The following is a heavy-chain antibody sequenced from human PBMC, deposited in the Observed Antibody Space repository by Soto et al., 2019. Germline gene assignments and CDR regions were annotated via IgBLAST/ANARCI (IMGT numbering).Heavy chain of an antibody. CDR2: IYYSGST. V-gene: IGHV4-61*01. D-gene: IGHD6-6*01. Sequence: SETLSLTCTVSGGSVSSGSYYWSWIRQPPGKGLEWIGYIYYSGSTNYNPSLKSRVTISVDTSKNQFSLKLSSVTAVDTAVYYCARGHSSSPEYYFDYWGQGTLVTVSS. J-gene: IGHJ4*02. CDR1: GGSVSSGSYY. CDR3: ARGHSSSPEYYFDY.